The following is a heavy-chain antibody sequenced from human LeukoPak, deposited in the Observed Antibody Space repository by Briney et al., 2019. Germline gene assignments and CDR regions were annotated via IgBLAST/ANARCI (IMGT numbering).Heavy chain of an antibody. D-gene: IGHD2-15*01. Sequence: ASVKVSCKASGYTFTSYGISWVRQAPGQGLEWMGWISAYNGNTNYAQKFQGRVTVTSDMSTSTVYMELSSLRSEDTAMYYCARRYCSGGGCPNDYWGQGTLVTVSS. V-gene: IGHV1-18*01. CDR3: ARRYCSGGGCPNDY. J-gene: IGHJ4*02. CDR1: GYTFTSYG. CDR2: ISAYNGNT.